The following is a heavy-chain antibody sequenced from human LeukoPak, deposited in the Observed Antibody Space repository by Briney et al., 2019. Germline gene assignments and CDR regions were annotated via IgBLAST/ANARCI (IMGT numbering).Heavy chain of an antibody. J-gene: IGHJ4*02. D-gene: IGHD4-17*01. CDR1: GDSVSSNTAG. CDR2: TYYRSKWHY. Sequence: SQTLSLTFAISGDSVSSNTAGWNWVRQSPSRGLEWLGRTYYRSKWHYDYALFVKGRISVNPDTSKNQFSLQLNSVTPEDTAVYYCTRQYGYFDYWGQGTLVTVSS. V-gene: IGHV6-1*01. CDR3: TRQYGYFDY.